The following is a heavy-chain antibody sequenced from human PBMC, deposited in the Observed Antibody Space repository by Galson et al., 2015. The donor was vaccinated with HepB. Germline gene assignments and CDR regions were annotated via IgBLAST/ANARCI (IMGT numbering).Heavy chain of an antibody. CDR3: ASPVSDTRWRAHAFDI. D-gene: IGHD4-23*01. CDR1: GFTVSSNY. CDR2: IYSGGST. V-gene: IGHV3-66*01. J-gene: IGHJ3*02. Sequence: SLRLSCAASGFTVSSNYMSWVRQAPGKGLEWVSVIYSGGSTYYADSVKGRFTISRDDSKNTLYLQMNSLRAEDTAVYYCASPVSDTRWRAHAFDIWGQGTMVAVSS.